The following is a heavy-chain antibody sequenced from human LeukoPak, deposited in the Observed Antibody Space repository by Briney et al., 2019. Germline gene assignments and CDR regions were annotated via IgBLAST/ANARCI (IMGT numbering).Heavy chain of an antibody. Sequence: PSETLSLTCTVSGGSISSYYWSWIRQPPGKGLEWIGYIYFSGSTNYNPSPKSRVTISVDTSKNQFSLKLSSVTAADTAVYYCAREFDDSSGYYIGYYYYYMDVWGKGTTVTISS. D-gene: IGHD3-22*01. CDR3: AREFDDSSGYYIGYYYYYMDV. CDR1: GGSISSYY. J-gene: IGHJ6*03. CDR2: IYFSGST. V-gene: IGHV4-59*12.